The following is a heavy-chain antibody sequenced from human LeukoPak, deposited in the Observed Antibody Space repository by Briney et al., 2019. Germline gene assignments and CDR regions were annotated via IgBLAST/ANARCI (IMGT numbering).Heavy chain of an antibody. J-gene: IGHJ4*02. CDR3: TTRNYGSGSYNTDY. Sequence: GGSLRLSCAASGFTFSGSAMHWVRQASGKGLEWVGRIRSKANSYATAYAASVKGRFTISRDDSKNTAYLQMNSLKTEDTAVYYCTTRNYGSGSYNTDYWGQGTLSPSPQ. V-gene: IGHV3-73*01. D-gene: IGHD3-10*01. CDR1: GFTFSGSA. CDR2: IRSKANSYAT.